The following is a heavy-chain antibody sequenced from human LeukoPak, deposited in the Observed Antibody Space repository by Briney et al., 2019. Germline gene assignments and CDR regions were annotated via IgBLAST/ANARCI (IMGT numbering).Heavy chain of an antibody. Sequence: PGGSLRLSCAASGFTFSSYSMSWVRQAPGKGLEWVSAVTGSGGGTYYADAVKGRFTISRDNSKDTLYLQMNSLRADGTAVYYCAKESPLLTIWGQGTMVTVSS. J-gene: IGHJ3*02. CDR3: AKESPLLTI. V-gene: IGHV3-23*01. CDR1: GFTFSSYS. CDR2: VTGSGGGT.